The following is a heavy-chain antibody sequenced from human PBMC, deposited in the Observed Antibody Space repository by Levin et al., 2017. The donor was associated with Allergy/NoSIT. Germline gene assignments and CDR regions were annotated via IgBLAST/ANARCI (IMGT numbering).Heavy chain of an antibody. CDR2: INPNSGGT. D-gene: IGHD3-10*01. J-gene: IGHJ4*02. CDR1: GYTFTGYY. V-gene: IGHV1-2*02. CDR3: ARDNWENGDPMDY. Sequence: ASVKVSCKASGYTFTGYYMHWVRQAPGQGLEWMGWINPNSGGTNYAQKFQGRVTMTRDTSISTAYMELSRLRSDDTAVYYCARDNWENGDPMDYWGQGTLVTVSS.